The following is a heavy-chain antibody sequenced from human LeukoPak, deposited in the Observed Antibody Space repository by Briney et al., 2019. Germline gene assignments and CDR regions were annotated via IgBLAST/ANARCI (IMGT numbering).Heavy chain of an antibody. CDR3: AKTMEPHPDAYCSSTSCLLLVAFDI. CDR2: IYSGGST. Sequence: GGSLRLSCAASGFTVSSNYMSWVRQAPGKGLEWVSVIYSGGSTYYADSVKGRLTISRDNSKNTLYLQMNSLRAEDTAVYYCAKTMEPHPDAYCSSTSCLLLVAFDIWGQGTMVTVSS. D-gene: IGHD2-2*01. J-gene: IGHJ3*02. V-gene: IGHV3-53*01. CDR1: GFTVSSNY.